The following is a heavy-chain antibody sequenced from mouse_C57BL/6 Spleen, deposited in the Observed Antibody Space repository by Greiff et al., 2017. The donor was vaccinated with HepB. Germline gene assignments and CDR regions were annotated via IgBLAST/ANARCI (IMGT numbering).Heavy chain of an antibody. D-gene: IGHD1-1*01. CDR1: GFTFSDYY. CDR2: INYDGSST. J-gene: IGHJ1*03. Sequence: EVKLMESEGGLVQPGSSMKLSCTASGFTFSDYYMAWVRQVPEKGLEWVANINYDGSSTYYLDSLKSRFIISRDNAKNILYLQMSSLKSEDTATYYCARERPLLLGRHWYFDVGGTGTTVTVSS. V-gene: IGHV5-16*01. CDR3: ARERPLLLGRHWYFDV.